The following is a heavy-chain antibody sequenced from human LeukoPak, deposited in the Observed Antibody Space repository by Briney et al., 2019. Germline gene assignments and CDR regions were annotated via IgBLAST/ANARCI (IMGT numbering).Heavy chain of an antibody. D-gene: IGHD6-13*01. Sequence: GGSLRLSCAGSGFTFSSYAMSWVRQAPGKGLEWVSAISGSGGSTYYADSVKGRFTISRDNAKNSLYLQMNSLRAEDTAVYYCARDPRRGYSSSATNWFDPWGQGTLVTVSS. V-gene: IGHV3-23*01. CDR1: GFTFSSYA. CDR2: ISGSGGST. J-gene: IGHJ5*02. CDR3: ARDPRRGYSSSATNWFDP.